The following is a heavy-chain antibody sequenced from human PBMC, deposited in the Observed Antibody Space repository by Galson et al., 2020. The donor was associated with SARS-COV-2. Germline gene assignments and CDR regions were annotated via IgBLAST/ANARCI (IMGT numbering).Heavy chain of an antibody. CDR2: IYQSGAT. CDR3: ARRYTYGLSPYWYFDL. V-gene: IGHV4-30-2*01. CDR1: GGSISSGGYS. D-gene: IGHD5-18*01. J-gene: IGHJ2*01. Sequence: SETLSLTCAVSGGSISSGGYSWTWLRQPQGKGLEWIGYIYQSGATHYNPSLKSRLTISVDRSKNQLSLDLRSVNVADSAVYYCARRYTYGLSPYWYFDLWGRGTLVTVSS.